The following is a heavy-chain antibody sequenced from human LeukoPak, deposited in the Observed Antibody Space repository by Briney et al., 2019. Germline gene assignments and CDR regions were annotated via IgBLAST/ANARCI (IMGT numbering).Heavy chain of an antibody. D-gene: IGHD2-2*01. Sequence: ASVKVSCKASGYTFTGYYMHWVRQAPGHGLEWMGWINPNSGGTNYAQKFQGWVTMTRDTSISTAYMELSRLRSDDTAVYYCARGGDCSSTSCRILDYWGQGTLVTVSS. CDR1: GYTFTGYY. CDR3: ARGGDCSSTSCRILDY. J-gene: IGHJ4*02. CDR2: INPNSGGT. V-gene: IGHV1-2*04.